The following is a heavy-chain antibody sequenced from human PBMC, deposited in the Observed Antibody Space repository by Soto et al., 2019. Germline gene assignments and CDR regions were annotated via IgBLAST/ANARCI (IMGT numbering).Heavy chain of an antibody. Sequence: VASVKVSCKASGGTFSSYAISWVRQAPGQGLEWMGGIIPIFGTANYAQKFQGRVTITADESTSTAYMELSSLRSEDTAVYYCASPLSLYYDILTGYSGSYYYYGMDVWGQGTTVTVSS. V-gene: IGHV1-69*13. J-gene: IGHJ6*02. CDR1: GGTFSSYA. CDR3: ASPLSLYYDILTGYSGSYYYYGMDV. CDR2: IIPIFGTA. D-gene: IGHD3-9*01.